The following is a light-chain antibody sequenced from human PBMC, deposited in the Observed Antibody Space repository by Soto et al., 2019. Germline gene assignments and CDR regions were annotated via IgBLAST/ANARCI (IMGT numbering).Light chain of an antibody. Sequence: DIQMTQSPSTLSASVGDRVTITCRASQSISSWLAWYQQKPGKAPKLLIYKASSLESGVPARFSGSGSGRDFTLTISSLEPEDFAVYYCQQGSTWPPLSFGGGTQVEIK. CDR3: QQGSTWPPLS. CDR2: KAS. V-gene: IGKV1-5*03. CDR1: QSISSW. J-gene: IGKJ4*01.